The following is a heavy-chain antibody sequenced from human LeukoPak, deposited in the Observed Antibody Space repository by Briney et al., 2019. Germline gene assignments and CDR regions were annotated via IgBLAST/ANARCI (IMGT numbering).Heavy chain of an antibody. D-gene: IGHD2-2*01. CDR3: ARDVGYCSSTSCSRGDY. V-gene: IGHV1-18*01. Sequence: ASVKVSCKASGYTFTNYGISWVRQAAGQGLEWMGRISADNGNTDYAQKLQGRVTMTTDTSTTTAYMELRSLRPDDTAVYYCARDVGYCSSTSCSRGDYWGQGTLVTVSS. CDR1: GYTFTNYG. J-gene: IGHJ4*02. CDR2: ISADNGNT.